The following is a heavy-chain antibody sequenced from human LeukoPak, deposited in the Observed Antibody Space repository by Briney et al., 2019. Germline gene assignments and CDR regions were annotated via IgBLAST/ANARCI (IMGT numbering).Heavy chain of an antibody. J-gene: IGHJ4*02. Sequence: PGGSLRLSCAASGFTFSNAWMSWARQAPGKGLEWVGRIKSKTDGGTTDYAAPVKGRFTISRDDSKNTLYLQMNSLKTEDTAVYYCTPSSYYDILTGYYFPPATYWGQETLVTVSS. CDR1: GFTFSNAW. CDR3: TPSSYYDILTGYYFPPATY. CDR2: IKSKTDGGTT. V-gene: IGHV3-15*01. D-gene: IGHD3-9*01.